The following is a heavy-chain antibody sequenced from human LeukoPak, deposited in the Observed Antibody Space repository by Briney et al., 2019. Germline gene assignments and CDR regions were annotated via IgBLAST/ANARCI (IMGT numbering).Heavy chain of an antibody. CDR3: ARVSTQLVPVY. V-gene: IGHV4-59*01. CDR1: GGSISSYY. Sequence: WETLSLTCTVSGGSISSYYWSWIRQPPGKGLEWIGYIYYSGSTNYNPSLKSRVTISVDTSKNQFSLKLSSVTAADTAVYYCARVSTQLVPVYWGQGTLVTVSS. CDR2: IYYSGST. J-gene: IGHJ4*02. D-gene: IGHD6-6*01.